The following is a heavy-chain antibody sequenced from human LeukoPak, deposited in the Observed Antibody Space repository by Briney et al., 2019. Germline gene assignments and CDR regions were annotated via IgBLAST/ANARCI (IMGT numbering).Heavy chain of an antibody. D-gene: IGHD3-10*01. J-gene: IGHJ4*02. V-gene: IGHV3-30*02. CDR1: GFTFSSYG. CDR3: AKDLLFRGYYGSGSYHDY. CDR2: IRYDGSNK. Sequence: GGSLRLSCAASGFTFSSYGMHWVRQAPGKGLEWVAFIRYDGSNKYYADSVKGRFTISRDNSKNTLYLQMNSLRAEDTAVYYCAKDLLFRGYYGSGSYHDYWGQGTLVTVSS.